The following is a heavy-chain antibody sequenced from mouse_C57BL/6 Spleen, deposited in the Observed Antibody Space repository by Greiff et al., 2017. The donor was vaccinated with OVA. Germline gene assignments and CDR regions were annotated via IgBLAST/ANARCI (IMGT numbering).Heavy chain of an antibody. J-gene: IGHJ3*01. D-gene: IGHD2-4*01. Sequence: EVQRVESGGGLVKPGGSLKLSCAASGFTFSDYGMHWVRQAPEKGLEWVAYISSGSSTIYYADTVKGRFTISRDNAKNTLFLQMTSLRSEDTAMYYCARHYYDYDGFAYWGQGTLVTVSA. CDR1: GFTFSDYG. CDR3: ARHYYDYDGFAY. CDR2: ISSGSSTI. V-gene: IGHV5-17*01.